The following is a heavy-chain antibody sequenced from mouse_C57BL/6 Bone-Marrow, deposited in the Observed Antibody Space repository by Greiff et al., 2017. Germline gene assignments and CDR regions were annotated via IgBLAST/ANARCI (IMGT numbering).Heavy chain of an antibody. CDR3: ARRYGSSSAWFAY. CDR1: GYTFTDYN. J-gene: IGHJ3*01. V-gene: IGHV1-18*01. D-gene: IGHD1-1*01. Sequence: VQLQQSGPELVKPGASVKIPCKASGYTFTDYNLDWVKQRHGKSLEWIGDINPNNGGTIYNQTFKGKDTSTVDKSSSTAYMELRSLTSEDTAVYYCARRYGSSSAWFAYGGQGTLVTVSA. CDR2: INPNNGGT.